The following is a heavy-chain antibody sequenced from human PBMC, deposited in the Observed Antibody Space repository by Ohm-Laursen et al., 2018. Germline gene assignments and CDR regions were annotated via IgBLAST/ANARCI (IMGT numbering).Heavy chain of an antibody. CDR3: ASTKLGYFDWLSPDYDAFDI. D-gene: IGHD3-9*01. Sequence: SDTLSLTCTVSGGSISSSSYYWGWIRQPPGKGLEWIGSIYYSGSTYYNPSLKSRVTISVDTSKNQFSLKLSPVTAADTAVYYCASTKLGYFDWLSPDYDAFDIWGQGTMVTVSS. J-gene: IGHJ3*02. CDR1: GGSISSSSYY. CDR2: IYYSGST. V-gene: IGHV4-39*07.